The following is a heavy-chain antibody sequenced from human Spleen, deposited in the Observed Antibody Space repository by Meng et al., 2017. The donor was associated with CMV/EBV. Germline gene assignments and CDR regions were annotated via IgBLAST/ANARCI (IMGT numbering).Heavy chain of an antibody. V-gene: IGHV4-59*01. CDR3: AGLIVGNGGRGH. Sequence: SETLSLTCTVSGVSISSSYWSWIRQSPGKGLEWIGYISNGGSTNYNPSLKSRVTISLDTSRNQFSLKVTSATAADTALYYCAGLIVGNGGRGHWGQGTLVTVSS. J-gene: IGHJ4*02. D-gene: IGHD2/OR15-2a*01. CDR2: ISNGGST. CDR1: GVSISSSY.